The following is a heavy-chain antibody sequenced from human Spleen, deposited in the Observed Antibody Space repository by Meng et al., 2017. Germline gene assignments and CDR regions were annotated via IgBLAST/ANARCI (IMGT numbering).Heavy chain of an antibody. V-gene: IGHV4-61*01. Sequence: QVQLQQWGGGLLKPSETLSLTCAVSGGSVSSGSYYWSWIRQAPGKGLEWIGYIYYSGSTNYNPSLKSRVTISVDTSKNQFSLKLNSVTAADTAVYYCATVGMGLDSWGHGILVTGAS. CDR2: IYYSGST. J-gene: IGHJ5*01. CDR3: ATVGMGLDS. D-gene: IGHD7-27*01. CDR1: GGSVSSGSYY.